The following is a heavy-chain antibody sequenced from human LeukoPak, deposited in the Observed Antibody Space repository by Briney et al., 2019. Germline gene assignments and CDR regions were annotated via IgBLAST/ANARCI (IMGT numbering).Heavy chain of an antibody. V-gene: IGHV3-30*03. CDR3: ARDLSDGYTFGY. CDR1: GFTFSSYG. D-gene: IGHD5-24*01. Sequence: GGSLRLSCAASGFTFSSYGMHWVRQAPGKGLEWVAVISHDGSKKYYVDPVKGRFTISRDNSKNTVYLQMNSLRAEDTAVYYCARDLSDGYTFGYWGQGTLVTVSS. CDR2: ISHDGSKK. J-gene: IGHJ4*02.